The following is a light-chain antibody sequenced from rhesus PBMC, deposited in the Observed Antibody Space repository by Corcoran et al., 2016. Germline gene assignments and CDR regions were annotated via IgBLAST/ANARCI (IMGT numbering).Light chain of an antibody. V-gene: IGKV1-74*01. CDR2: KAS. Sequence: DIQMTQSPSSLSASVGDRVTITCRASENVNNDLNWYQQKPGKAPKLLVYKASTLQSGVPSRFSGSGSGTDYTFTISSLQPEDGATYYCQHGYGTPWTFGQGTKVEIK. CDR3: QHGYGTPWT. CDR1: ENVNND. J-gene: IGKJ1*01.